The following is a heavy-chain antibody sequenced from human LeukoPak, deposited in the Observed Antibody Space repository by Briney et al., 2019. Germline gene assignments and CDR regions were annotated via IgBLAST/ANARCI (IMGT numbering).Heavy chain of an antibody. CDR2: IKQDGSEK. CDR3: ARPCGGDCYANDY. V-gene: IGHV3-7*03. D-gene: IGHD2-21*02. CDR1: GFSFSNYW. Sequence: GGSLRLSCAVSGFSFSNYWMSWVRQAPGKGLEWVANIKQDGSEKKYVESVKGRFTISRDNAKNSLYLQMNSLRAEDTAVYYCARPCGGDCYANDYWGQGTLVTVSS. J-gene: IGHJ4*02.